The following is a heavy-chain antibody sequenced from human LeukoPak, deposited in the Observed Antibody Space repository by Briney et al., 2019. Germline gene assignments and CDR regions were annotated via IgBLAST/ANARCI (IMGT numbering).Heavy chain of an antibody. CDR2: ISSSSNNI. Sequence: PGGSLRLSCAASGFTFSSYSMDWVRQAPGKGLEWVSSISSSSNNIYYADSVKGRFTISRENGKNSLYLIMNSLRAEDTAVYYCVYGGGYFQHWGQGTLVTVSS. CDR1: GFTFSSYS. V-gene: IGHV3-21*01. J-gene: IGHJ1*01. CDR3: VYGGGYFQH. D-gene: IGHD4-23*01.